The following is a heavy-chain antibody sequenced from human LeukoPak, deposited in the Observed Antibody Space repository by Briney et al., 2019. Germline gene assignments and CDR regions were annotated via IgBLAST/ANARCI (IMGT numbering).Heavy chain of an antibody. D-gene: IGHD5-12*01. Sequence: GGSLRLSCAASGFTFSRYSMNWVRQAPGKGLEWVSCISSSSSYIYYANSVKGRFTISRDNSKNTLYLQMNSLRAEDTAVYYCARGPSGYHNTGGQGTLVTVSS. CDR2: ISSSSSYI. CDR3: ARGPSGYHNT. J-gene: IGHJ4*02. V-gene: IGHV3-21*01. CDR1: GFTFSRYS.